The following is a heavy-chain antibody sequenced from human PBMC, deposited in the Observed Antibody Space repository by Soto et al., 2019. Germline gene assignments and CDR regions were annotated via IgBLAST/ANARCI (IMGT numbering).Heavy chain of an antibody. CDR2: LSWNSGTI. CDR1: GFTFDDYA. D-gene: IGHD6-19*01. V-gene: IGHV3-9*01. Sequence: VQLVESGGGLVQPGKSLRLSCAASGFTFDDYAMHWVRQVPGKGLEWVSGLSWNSGTIDYADSVKGRFTISRDNAKNFLHLQMNSLKPEDTAFYYCAKAESSGWYYSLDYWGQGTLVTVSS. J-gene: IGHJ4*02. CDR3: AKAESSGWYYSLDY.